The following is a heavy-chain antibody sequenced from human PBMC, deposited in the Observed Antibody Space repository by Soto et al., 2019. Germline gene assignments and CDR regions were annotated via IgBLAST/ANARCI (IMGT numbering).Heavy chain of an antibody. J-gene: IGHJ4*02. V-gene: IGHV3-64*01. D-gene: IGHD2-15*01. CDR3: AREYCSGGSCFDY. CDR2: ISSNGGST. CDR1: GFTFSSYA. Sequence: PGGSLRLSCAASGFTFSSYAMHWVRQAPGKGLEYVSAISSNGGSTYYANSVKGRFTISRDNSKNTLYLQMGSLRAEDMAVYYCAREYCSGGSCFDYWGQGTLVTVSS.